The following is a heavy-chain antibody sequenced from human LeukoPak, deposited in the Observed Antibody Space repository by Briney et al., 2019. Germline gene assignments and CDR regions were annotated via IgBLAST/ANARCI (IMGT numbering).Heavy chain of an antibody. CDR1: GGSISSGGYY. D-gene: IGHD6-13*01. Sequence: SQTLPLTCTVSGGSISSGGYYWSWIRQHPGKGLEWIGYTYYSGSTNYNPSLKSRVTISVDTSRNQFSLKLNSVTAADTAIYYCARAPEDSSSWYYFDYWGQGTLVTVSS. J-gene: IGHJ4*02. V-gene: IGHV4-31*03. CDR2: TYYSGST. CDR3: ARAPEDSSSWYYFDY.